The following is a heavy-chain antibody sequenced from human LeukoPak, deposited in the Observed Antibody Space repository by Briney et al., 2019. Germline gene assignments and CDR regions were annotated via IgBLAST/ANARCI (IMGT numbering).Heavy chain of an antibody. D-gene: IGHD3-22*01. CDR1: GFTFSGYW. V-gene: IGHV3-7*01. CDR2: IKQDGSEK. Sequence: GGSLRLSCAASGFTFSGYWMSWVRQAPGKGLEWVANIKQDGSEKYYVDSVKGRFTISRDNAKNSLYLQMNSLRAEDTAVYYCARVRDPRQYYYDNSGYRNAFDIWGQGTMVTVSS. CDR3: ARVRDPRQYYYDNSGYRNAFDI. J-gene: IGHJ3*02.